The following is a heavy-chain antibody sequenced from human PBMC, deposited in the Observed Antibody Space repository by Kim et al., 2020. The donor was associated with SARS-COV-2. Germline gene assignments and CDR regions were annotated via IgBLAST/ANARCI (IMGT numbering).Heavy chain of an antibody. CDR3: ARTLYYDSSGYYGD. V-gene: IGHV4-34*01. J-gene: IGHJ4*02. Sequence: TPSLKSRVTISVDTSKNQFSLKLSSVTAADTAVYYCARTLYYDSSGYYGDWGQGTLVTVSS. D-gene: IGHD3-22*01.